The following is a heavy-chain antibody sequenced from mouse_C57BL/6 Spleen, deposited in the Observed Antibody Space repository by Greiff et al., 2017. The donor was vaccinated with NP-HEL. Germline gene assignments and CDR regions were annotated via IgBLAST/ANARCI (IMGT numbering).Heavy chain of an antibody. V-gene: IGHV1-59*01. CDR1: GYTFTSYW. CDR3: ARYDYLYDY. CDR2: IDPSDSYT. J-gene: IGHJ2*01. Sequence: QVQLKQPGAELVRPGTSVKLSCKASGYTFTSYWMHWVKQRPGQGLEWIGVIDPSDSYTNYNQKFKGKATLTVDTSSSTAYMQLSSLTSEDSAVYYCARYDYLYDYWGQGTTLTVSS. D-gene: IGHD2-4*01.